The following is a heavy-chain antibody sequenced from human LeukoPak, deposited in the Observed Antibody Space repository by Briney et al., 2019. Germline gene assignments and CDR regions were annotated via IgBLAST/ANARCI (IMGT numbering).Heavy chain of an antibody. V-gene: IGHV3-21*01. CDR2: ISSSSSYI. D-gene: IGHD3-9*01. J-gene: IGHJ6*02. CDR1: GFTFSSYS. Sequence: PGGSLRLSCAASGFTFSSYSMNWVRQARGKGLEWVSSISSSSSYIYYADSVKGRFTISRDNAKNSLYLQMNSLRAEDTAVYYCARDGYGRLLTGDYGMDVWGQGTTVTVSS. CDR3: ARDGYGRLLTGDYGMDV.